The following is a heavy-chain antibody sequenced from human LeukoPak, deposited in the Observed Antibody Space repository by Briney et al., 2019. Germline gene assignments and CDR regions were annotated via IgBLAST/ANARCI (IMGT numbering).Heavy chain of an antibody. CDR1: GFTFSSYG. V-gene: IGHV3-30*02. J-gene: IGHJ3*02. CDR3: AKETSYNWNYGAFDI. Sequence: GGSLRLSCVASGFTFSSYGIHWVRQTPGKGLEWVAFIRFDGSDKYYADSVKGRFTISRDNSKNTLYLQMNSLRAEDTAVYYCAKETSYNWNYGAFDIWGQGTMVTVSS. CDR2: IRFDGSDK. D-gene: IGHD1-7*01.